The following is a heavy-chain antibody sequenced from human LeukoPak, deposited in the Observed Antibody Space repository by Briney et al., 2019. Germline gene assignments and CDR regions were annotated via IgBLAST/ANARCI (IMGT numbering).Heavy chain of an antibody. V-gene: IGHV3-30*02. D-gene: IGHD5-18*01. J-gene: IGHJ4*02. CDR1: GFTFSSYG. CDR3: AKDRTTYSYHGYPFDY. CDR2: IWYDGSNK. Sequence: GGSLRLSCAASGFTFSSYGMHWVRQAPGKGLEWVAFIWYDGSNKYYADSVKGRFTISRDNSKNTLYLQMNSLRAEDTAVYYCAKDRTTYSYHGYPFDYWGQGTLVTVSS.